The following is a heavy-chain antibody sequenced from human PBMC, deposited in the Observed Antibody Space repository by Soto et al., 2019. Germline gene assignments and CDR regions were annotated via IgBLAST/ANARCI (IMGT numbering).Heavy chain of an antibody. Sequence: QVQLVESGGGVVQPGRSLRLSCAASGFTFSSYAMHWVRQAPGKGLEWVAVISYDGSNKYYADSVKGRFTISRHNSKNTVYLQRNRLRAEDTAGCYCARVPIALCDYVRVSFPPRLDYWGQGTLVTVSS. CDR1: GFTFSSYA. J-gene: IGHJ4*02. V-gene: IGHV3-30-3*01. CDR3: ARVPIALCDYVRVSFPPRLDY. CDR2: ISYDGSNK. D-gene: IGHD3-16*01.